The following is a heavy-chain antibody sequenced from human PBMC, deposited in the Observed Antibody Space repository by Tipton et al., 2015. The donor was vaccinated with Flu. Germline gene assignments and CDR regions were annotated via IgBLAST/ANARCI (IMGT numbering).Heavy chain of an antibody. J-gene: IGHJ6*03. Sequence: QLVQSGAEVKKPGSSVKVSCKASGGTFSSYAISWVRQAPGQGLEWMGWISAYNGNTNYAQKLQGRVTMTTDTSTSTAYMELRSLRSDDTAVYYCARGGVGVGAPYYYYMDVWGKGTTVTVSS. CDR2: ISAYNGNT. CDR1: GGTFSSYA. D-gene: IGHD1-26*01. CDR3: ARGGVGVGAPYYYYMDV. V-gene: IGHV1-18*01.